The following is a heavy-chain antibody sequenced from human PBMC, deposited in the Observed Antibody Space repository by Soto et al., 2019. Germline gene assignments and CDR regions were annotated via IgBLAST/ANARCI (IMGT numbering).Heavy chain of an antibody. Sequence: GGSLRLSCAASGFTFSNYGMHWVRQAPGKGLEWVAIIWYDGSNEYYADSVKGRFSISRDNSKNTVYLQMNSLRVDDTAVYFCVRDVRATGTTYGVEVWGQGTAVTVS. D-gene: IGHD1-1*01. J-gene: IGHJ6*02. CDR2: IWYDGSNE. V-gene: IGHV3-33*01. CDR3: VRDVRATGTTYGVEV. CDR1: GFTFSNYG.